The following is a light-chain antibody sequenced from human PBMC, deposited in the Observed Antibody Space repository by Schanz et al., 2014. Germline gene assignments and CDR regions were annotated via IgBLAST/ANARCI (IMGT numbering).Light chain of an antibody. Sequence: QSALTQPPSASGSPGQSITISCTGTSSDVGSYNLVSWYQQHPGKAPKVLIYEDNKRPSGVSNRFSGSKSGNTASLTISGLQAEDEADYYCSSYTSSSTPVFGGGTKLTVL. J-gene: IGLJ2*01. CDR1: SSDVGSYNL. CDR2: EDN. CDR3: SSYTSSSTPV. V-gene: IGLV2-14*02.